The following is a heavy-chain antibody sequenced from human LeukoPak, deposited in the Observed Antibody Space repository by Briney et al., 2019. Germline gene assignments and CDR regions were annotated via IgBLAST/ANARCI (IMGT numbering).Heavy chain of an antibody. J-gene: IGHJ4*02. Sequence: SETLSLTCTVSGGSISSYYWSWIRQPPGKGLEWIGYIYYSGSTNYNPSLKSRVTISVDTSKNQFSLKLSSVTAADTAVYYCARVAVRGVGSRQIYYFDYWGQGTLVTVSS. CDR1: GGSISSYY. CDR2: IYYSGST. CDR3: ARVAVRGVGSRQIYYFDY. V-gene: IGHV4-59*01. D-gene: IGHD3-10*01.